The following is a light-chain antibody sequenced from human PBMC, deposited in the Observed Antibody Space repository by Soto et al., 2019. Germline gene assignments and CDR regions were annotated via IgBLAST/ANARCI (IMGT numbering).Light chain of an antibody. J-gene: IGKJ5*01. CDR2: DVS. CDR1: QDIRGA. CDR3: QRFNSYPII. V-gene: IGKV1-13*02. Sequence: AIQLTQSPSSLSASVGDRVTITCRASQDIRGALAWYQQKPGKAPKILIYDVSSLQSGVPSRFSGSSSGTDFPLTISGLQPEDFASYYCQRFNSYPIIFGQGTRLDIK.